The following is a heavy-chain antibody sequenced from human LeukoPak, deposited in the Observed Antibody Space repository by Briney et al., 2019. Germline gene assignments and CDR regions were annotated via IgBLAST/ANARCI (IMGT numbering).Heavy chain of an antibody. CDR2: TSAYDGNT. CDR1: GYTFTSYG. V-gene: IGHV1-18*01. J-gene: IGHJ4*02. CDR3: ARGSTIFGAWDY. Sequence: GASVKVSCKASGYTFTSYGISWVRQAPGQGLEWMGWTSAYDGNTNYAQKFQGRVTMTTDTSTSTAYMELRSLRSDDTAVYYCARGSTIFGAWDYWGQGTLVTVSS. D-gene: IGHD3-3*01.